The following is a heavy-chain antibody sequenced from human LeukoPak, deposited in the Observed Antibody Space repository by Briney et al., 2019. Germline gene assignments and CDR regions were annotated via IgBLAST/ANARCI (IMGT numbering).Heavy chain of an antibody. CDR3: ARDEALDYGFQDWFDP. Sequence: GGSLRLSCAASGFTFSSYEMNWVRQAPGKGLEWVSYITRSGSAIYYADSVKGRFTISRDNAKNSLYLQMNSLRAEDTAVYYCARDEALDYGFQDWFDPWGQGALVTVSS. CDR1: GFTFSSYE. J-gene: IGHJ5*02. D-gene: IGHD4-17*01. V-gene: IGHV3-48*03. CDR2: ITRSGSAI.